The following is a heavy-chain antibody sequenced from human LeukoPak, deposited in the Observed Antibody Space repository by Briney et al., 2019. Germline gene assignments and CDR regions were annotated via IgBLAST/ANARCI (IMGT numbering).Heavy chain of an antibody. V-gene: IGHV3-23*01. CDR3: AKGLGYYDTSGHIFDY. CDR2: ISGSGGST. D-gene: IGHD3-22*01. Sequence: GGSLRLSCAASGFTFSSYAMSWVRQAPGKGLEWVSIISGSGGSTYYADSVKGRFTISRDNSKNTLYLQMNSLRAEDTAIYYCAKGLGYYDTSGHIFDYWGQGTLVTVSS. CDR1: GFTFSSYA. J-gene: IGHJ4*02.